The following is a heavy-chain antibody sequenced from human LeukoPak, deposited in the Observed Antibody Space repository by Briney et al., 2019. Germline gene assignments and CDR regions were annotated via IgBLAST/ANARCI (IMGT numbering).Heavy chain of an antibody. CDR1: GITLSNYG. D-gene: IGHD3-10*01. J-gene: IGHJ4*02. Sequence: GGSLRLSCAVSGITLSNYGMSWVRQAPGKRLEWVGGPSGSGGGTNYAGSVQGRFTISRDNPKNTLYLQMNSLRAEDTAVYFRAKRGVVIRVFLVGFHKEAYYFDSWGQGALVTVSS. V-gene: IGHV3-23*01. CDR2: PSGSGGGT. CDR3: AKRGVVIRVFLVGFHKEAYYFDS.